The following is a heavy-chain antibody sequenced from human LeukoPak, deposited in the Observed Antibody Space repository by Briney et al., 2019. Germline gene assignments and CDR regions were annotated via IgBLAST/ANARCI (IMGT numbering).Heavy chain of an antibody. J-gene: IGHJ4*02. Sequence: SVKVSCKASGGTFSSYTISWVRQAPGQGLEWMGRIIPILGIANYAQKFQGRVTITADKSTSTAYMELSSLRSEDTAVYYCARENPTKIAAAGTGYFDYRGQGTLVTVSS. CDR2: IIPILGIA. D-gene: IGHD6-13*01. CDR3: ARENPTKIAAAGTGYFDY. V-gene: IGHV1-69*04. CDR1: GGTFSSYT.